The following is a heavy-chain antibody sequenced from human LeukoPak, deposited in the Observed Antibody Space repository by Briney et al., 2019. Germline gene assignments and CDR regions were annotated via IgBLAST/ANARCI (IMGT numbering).Heavy chain of an antibody. D-gene: IGHD1-1*01. CDR2: ISYDGSNK. Sequence: GGSLRLSCAASGLTFRNYGMHWVRQAPGKGLEWVAIISYDGSNKYYADSVRGRFTISKDSSQNTLYLQMNSLRAEDTAVYYCASHRGDYATGYFDYWGQGTLVTVSS. J-gene: IGHJ4*02. V-gene: IGHV3-30*03. CDR3: ASHRGDYATGYFDY. CDR1: GLTFRNYG.